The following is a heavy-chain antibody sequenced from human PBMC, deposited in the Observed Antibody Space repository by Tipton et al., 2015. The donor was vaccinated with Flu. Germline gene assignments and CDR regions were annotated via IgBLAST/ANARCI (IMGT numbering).Heavy chain of an antibody. CDR3: ARGMNSGLVDV. Sequence: SLRLSCAASGFTVSDNYMSWVRQAPGKGLEWVSVIYTGGITYTADSVKGRFSISRDNSKNTLYLQMNSLRGDDMAVYYCARGMNSGLVDVWGQGTTVTVSS. V-gene: IGHV3-66*02. J-gene: IGHJ6*02. CDR1: GFTVSDNY. D-gene: IGHD2/OR15-2a*01. CDR2: IYTGGIT.